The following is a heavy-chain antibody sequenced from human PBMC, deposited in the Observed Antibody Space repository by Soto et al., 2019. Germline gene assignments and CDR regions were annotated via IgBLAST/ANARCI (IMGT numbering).Heavy chain of an antibody. Sequence: EVQLVESGGGLVQPGGSLRLSCAASGFTVSSSYMSWVRQAPGKGLEWVSVIYSGGGTYYADSVKGRFTISRDNSENTSYLQMNSLRAEYTAVYYCARDNLRGFSNWFDPLGQGTLVTVSS. CDR3: ARDNLRGFSNWFDP. J-gene: IGHJ5*02. V-gene: IGHV3-66*01. CDR2: IYSGGGT. D-gene: IGHD3-10*01. CDR1: GFTVSSSY.